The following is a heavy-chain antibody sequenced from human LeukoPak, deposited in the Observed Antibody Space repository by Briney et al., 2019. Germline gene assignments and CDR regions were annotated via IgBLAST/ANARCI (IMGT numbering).Heavy chain of an antibody. Sequence: GGSLRLSCAASGFTFSSYAMHWVRQAPGKGLEWVAVISYDGSNKYYADSVKGRFTISRDNSKNTLYLQMNSLRAEDTAVYYCARDASNYMDVWGKGTTVTVSS. V-gene: IGHV3-30-3*01. CDR2: ISYDGSNK. CDR3: ARDASNYMDV. D-gene: IGHD3-16*01. J-gene: IGHJ6*03. CDR1: GFTFSSYA.